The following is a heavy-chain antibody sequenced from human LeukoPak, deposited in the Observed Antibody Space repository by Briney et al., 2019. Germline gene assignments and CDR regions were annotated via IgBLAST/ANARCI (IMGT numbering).Heavy chain of an antibody. Sequence: GGSLRLSCAASGFTFSSYGMHWVRQAPGKGLAWVTVISYDGSNKYYADSVKGRFTISRDNSKNTLYLQMNSLRAEDTAVYYCAKCESLRSPQLWDYYCGMDVWGQGTTVTVSS. CDR1: GFTFSSYG. D-gene: IGHD5-18*01. J-gene: IGHJ6*02. V-gene: IGHV3-30*18. CDR3: AKCESLRSPQLWDYYCGMDV. CDR2: ISYDGSNK.